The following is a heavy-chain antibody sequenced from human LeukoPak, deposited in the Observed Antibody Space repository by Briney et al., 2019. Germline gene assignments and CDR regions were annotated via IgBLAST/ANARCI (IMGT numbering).Heavy chain of an antibody. CDR2: IYPGDSDT. D-gene: IGHD6-13*01. CDR1: GYSFTSYW. V-gene: IGHV5-51*01. Sequence: GESLKISCKGSGYSFTSYWIGWVRQMPGKGLEWMGIIYPGDSDTRYSPSFQGQVTISADKSISTAYLQWSSLKATDTAMYYCARQTGYSSSWYNRAEASFDYWGQGTLVTVSS. J-gene: IGHJ4*02. CDR3: ARQTGYSSSWYNRAEASFDY.